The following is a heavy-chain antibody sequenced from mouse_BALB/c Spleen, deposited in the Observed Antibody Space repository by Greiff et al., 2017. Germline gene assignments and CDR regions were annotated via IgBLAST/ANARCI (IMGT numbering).Heavy chain of an antibody. D-gene: IGHD1-1*01. CDR3: AREEDYYYGSSYGDY. Sequence: VQLQQSGAELVKPGASVKLSCTASGFNIKDTYMHWVKQRPEQGLEWIGRIDPANGNTKYDPKFQGKATITADTSSNTAYLQLSSLTSEDTAVYYCAREEDYYYGSSYGDYWGQGTTLTVSS. CDR2: IDPANGNT. J-gene: IGHJ2*01. V-gene: IGHV14-3*02. CDR1: GFNIKDTY.